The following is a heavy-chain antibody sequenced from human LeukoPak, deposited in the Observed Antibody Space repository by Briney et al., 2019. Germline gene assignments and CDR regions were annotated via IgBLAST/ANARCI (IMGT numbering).Heavy chain of an antibody. CDR2: ISSSGSTI. CDR1: GFTFSSYE. CDR3: ARARPTVGYSYGYRRPMDY. D-gene: IGHD5-18*01. Sequence: PGGSLRLSCAASGFTFSSYEMNWVRQAPGKGLEWVSYISSSGSTIYYADSVKGRFSISTDNAKSSLYLQMNSLRAEDTAVYCCARARPTVGYSYGYRRPMDYWGQATLVTVSS. J-gene: IGHJ4*02. V-gene: IGHV3-48*03.